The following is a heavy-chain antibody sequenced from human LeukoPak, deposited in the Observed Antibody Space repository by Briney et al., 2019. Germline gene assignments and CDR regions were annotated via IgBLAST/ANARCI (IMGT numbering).Heavy chain of an antibody. Sequence: SETLFLTCTVSTGSISIGGYYWSWIRQLPGKGLEWIGYIYYSGSTYYNPSLKSRVTISVDTSKNQFSLKLDSVTAADTAVYYCARASTYYYDSSGTEFDYWGQGTLVTVSS. J-gene: IGHJ4*02. CDR1: TGSISIGGYY. CDR2: IYYSGST. CDR3: ARASTYYYDSSGTEFDY. V-gene: IGHV4-31*03. D-gene: IGHD3-22*01.